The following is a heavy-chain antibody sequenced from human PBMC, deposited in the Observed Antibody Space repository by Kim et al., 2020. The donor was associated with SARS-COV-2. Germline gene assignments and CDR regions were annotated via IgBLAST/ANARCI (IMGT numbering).Heavy chain of an antibody. Sequence: GGSLRLSCAASGFTFSNAWMSWVRQAPGKGLEWVGRIKSKTDGGTTDYAAPVKGRFTISRDDSKNTLYLQMNSLKTEDTAVYYCTTDLEQLSGYYYYYMDVWGKGTTVTVSS. V-gene: IGHV3-15*01. CDR2: IKSKTDGGTT. CDR1: GFTFSNAW. J-gene: IGHJ6*03. D-gene: IGHD6-6*01. CDR3: TTDLEQLSGYYYYYMDV.